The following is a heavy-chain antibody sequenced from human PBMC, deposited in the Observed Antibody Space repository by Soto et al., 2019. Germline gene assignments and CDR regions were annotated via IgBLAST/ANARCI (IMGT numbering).Heavy chain of an antibody. J-gene: IGHJ4*01. D-gene: IGHD2-21*02. V-gene: IGHV3-30-3*01. CDR1: GFTFSTYA. CDR3: ARVAVTAHSDN. Sequence: QVQLVESGGGVVQPGRSLRLSCAASGFTFSTYAMHWVRQAPGKGLEWVTAISYDGAIKYYADSVRGRFTVSRDNSKNTVYLQMDSLKADDTGVDYCARVAVTAHSDNWGQGTLVIVSS. CDR2: ISYDGAIK.